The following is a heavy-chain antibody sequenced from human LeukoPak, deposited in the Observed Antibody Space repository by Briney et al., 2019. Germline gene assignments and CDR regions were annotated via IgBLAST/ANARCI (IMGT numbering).Heavy chain of an antibody. D-gene: IGHD2-21*02. Sequence: ASVKVSCKASGYTLTSNYIHWVRQAPGQGLEWMGIINPSGGSTTYAQKFQGRVTMTRDTSTSTVYMELTSLGSEDTAVYYCAKGRSDFFAYYYYLDVWGKGTTVTVSS. V-gene: IGHV1-46*03. CDR3: AKGRSDFFAYYYYLDV. CDR1: GYTLTSNY. J-gene: IGHJ6*03. CDR2: INPSGGST.